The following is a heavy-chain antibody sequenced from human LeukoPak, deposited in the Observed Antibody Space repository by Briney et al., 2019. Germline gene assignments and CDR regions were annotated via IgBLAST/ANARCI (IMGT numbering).Heavy chain of an antibody. CDR3: ARVPLARRGADDFDY. D-gene: IGHD6-19*01. J-gene: IGHJ4*02. V-gene: IGHV3-53*01. CDR2: IYSGGST. CDR1: GFIVSSNY. Sequence: PGGSLRLSCAASGFIVSSNYMSWVRQVPGKGLEWVSVIYSGGSTYYADSVKGRFTISRDNSKNTLYLQMNSLRAEDTAVYYCARVPLARRGADDFDYWGQGTLVTVSS.